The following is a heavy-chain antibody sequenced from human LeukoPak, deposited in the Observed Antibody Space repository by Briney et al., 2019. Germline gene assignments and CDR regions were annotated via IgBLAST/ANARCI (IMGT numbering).Heavy chain of an antibody. D-gene: IGHD5-18*01. V-gene: IGHV3-48*02. J-gene: IGHJ4*02. CDR1: GFTFSSYS. CDR3: VTDASMGGLFDY. Sequence: GGSLRLSCAASGFTFSSYSMNWVRQAPGKGLEWVSYISSSSNTIYYADSVKGRFTISRDNAKNSLYLQMNSLRDEDTALYYCVTDASMGGLFDYWGQGTLVTVSS. CDR2: ISSSSNTI.